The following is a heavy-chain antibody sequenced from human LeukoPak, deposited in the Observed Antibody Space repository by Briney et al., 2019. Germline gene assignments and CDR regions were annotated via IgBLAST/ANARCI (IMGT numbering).Heavy chain of an antibody. Sequence: PSETLSLTCTVSGGSISSYYWSWIRQPPGKGLEWIGYIYYSGSTNYNPSLKSRVTISVDTSKNQFSLKLSSVTAADTAVYYCARDIVVVPAAIAFDYWGQGTLVTVSS. CDR1: GGSISSYY. V-gene: IGHV4-59*12. J-gene: IGHJ4*02. CDR2: IYYSGST. D-gene: IGHD2-2*01. CDR3: ARDIVVVPAAIAFDY.